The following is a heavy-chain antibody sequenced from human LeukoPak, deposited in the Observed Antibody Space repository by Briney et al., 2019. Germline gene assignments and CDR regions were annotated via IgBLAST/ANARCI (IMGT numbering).Heavy chain of an antibody. Sequence: QPGGSLRLSCAASGFTVSSNYMSWVRQAPGKGLEWVSVIYSGGSTYYADSEKGRFTISRDNSKNTLYLQMNSLRAEDTAVYYCAKGAGIAAAGTTDYWGQGTLVTVSS. CDR3: AKGAGIAAAGTTDY. J-gene: IGHJ4*02. V-gene: IGHV3-66*02. CDR1: GFTVSSNY. CDR2: IYSGGST. D-gene: IGHD6-13*01.